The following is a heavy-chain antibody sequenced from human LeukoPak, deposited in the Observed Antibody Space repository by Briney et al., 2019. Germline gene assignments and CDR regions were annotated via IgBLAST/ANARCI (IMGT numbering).Heavy chain of an antibody. CDR2: IIPIFGTA. J-gene: IGHJ4*02. CDR1: GGTFSSYA. CDR3: ARDSGGTALDY. V-gene: IGHV1-69*13. Sequence: GASVKVSCKASGGTFSSYAISWVRQAPGQGLEWMGGIIPIFGTANYAQKFQGRVTITADESTSTAYMELRSLRSDDTAVYYCARDSGGTALDYWGQGTLVTVSS. D-gene: IGHD5-12*01.